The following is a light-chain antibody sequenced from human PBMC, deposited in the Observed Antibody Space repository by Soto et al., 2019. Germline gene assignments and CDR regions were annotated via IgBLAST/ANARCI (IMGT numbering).Light chain of an antibody. Sequence: EIVLTQSPGTLSLSPGERATLSCRASQSVSSIYLAWYQQKHGQAPRLLIYGASSRATGIPDRFSGSGSGTDFTLTISRLEPEDFAVYYCQQYGISPYTFGQGTKLEIK. CDR2: GAS. V-gene: IGKV3-20*01. CDR3: QQYGISPYT. J-gene: IGKJ2*01. CDR1: QSVSSIY.